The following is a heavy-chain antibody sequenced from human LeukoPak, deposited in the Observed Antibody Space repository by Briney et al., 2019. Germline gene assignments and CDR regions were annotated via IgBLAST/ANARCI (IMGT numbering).Heavy chain of an antibody. CDR3: TRGPGYVYFWGGYRVDY. Sequence: GGSLRLSCAGSGSIFYSYAMHWVRQAPGRGLEYVSAITSNGGSTFYANSVKGRFTIFRDNSQNTLYLQMGSLRAEDMAVYYCTRGPGYVYFWGGYRVDYWGQGPLVTVSS. V-gene: IGHV3-64*01. D-gene: IGHD3-16*02. CDR1: GSIFYSYA. J-gene: IGHJ4*02. CDR2: ITSNGGST.